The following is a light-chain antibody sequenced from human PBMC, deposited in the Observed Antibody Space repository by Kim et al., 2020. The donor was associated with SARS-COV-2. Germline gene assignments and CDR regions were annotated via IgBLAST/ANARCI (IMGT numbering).Light chain of an antibody. CDR1: QGISSF. Sequence: DIQMTQSPSSLSASVGDRVTITCRASQGISSFLAWYQQKPGKVPRLLIDAASTLQSGVPSRFSGSGSGTDFTLTISSLQTEDVATYYCQKYNSAPQPFGQGTKVDIK. CDR3: QKYNSAPQP. J-gene: IGKJ1*01. CDR2: AAS. V-gene: IGKV1-27*01.